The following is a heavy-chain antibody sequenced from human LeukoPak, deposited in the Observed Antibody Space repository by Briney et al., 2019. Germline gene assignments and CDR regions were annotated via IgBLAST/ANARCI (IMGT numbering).Heavy chain of an antibody. J-gene: IGHJ6*03. CDR2: ISSGAIYL. CDR1: GFTFSSYS. Sequence: GESLRLSCAASGFTFSSYSMNWVRQAPGKGLEWVSSISSGAIYLYYADSVKGRFTISRDNAKNSLYLQMNSLRAEDTAVYYCARIGTTVTHFSYYYYYYMDVWGKGTTVTVSS. V-gene: IGHV3-21*01. CDR3: ARIGTTVTHFSYYYYYYMDV. D-gene: IGHD4-17*01.